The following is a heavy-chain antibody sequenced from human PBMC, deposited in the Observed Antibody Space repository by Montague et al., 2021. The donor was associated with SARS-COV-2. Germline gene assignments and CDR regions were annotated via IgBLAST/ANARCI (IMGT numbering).Heavy chain of an antibody. CDR2: INHSGST. CDR3: ARGPTNNIGMVATRLDY. CDR1: GGSFSGYY. V-gene: IGHV4-34*01. D-gene: IGHD5-12*01. Sequence: SETLSLTCAVYGGSFSGYYWNWIRQPPGKGLEWIGEINHSGSTNCNPSLKSRVTISVDTSNNQFSLKLTSVTAADTAVYYCARGPTNNIGMVATRLDYWGQGTLVTVSS. J-gene: IGHJ4*02.